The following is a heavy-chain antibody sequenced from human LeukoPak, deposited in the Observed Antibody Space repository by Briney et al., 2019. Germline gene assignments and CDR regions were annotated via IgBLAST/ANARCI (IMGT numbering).Heavy chain of an antibody. V-gene: IGHV1-46*01. J-gene: IGHJ4*02. Sequence: ASVKVSCKASGYTFTSYYMHWVRQAPGQGLEWMGIIEPSDGSTSYAQNFQGRVTMTRDTSTSTVYMELSSLRSDDTAVYYCARRWCSSTSCQFDYWGQGTLVTVSS. CDR1: GYTFTSYY. CDR3: ARRWCSSTSCQFDY. CDR2: IEPSDGST. D-gene: IGHD2-2*01.